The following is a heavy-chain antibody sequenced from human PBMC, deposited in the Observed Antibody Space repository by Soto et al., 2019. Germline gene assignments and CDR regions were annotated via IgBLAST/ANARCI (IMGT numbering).Heavy chain of an antibody. D-gene: IGHD6-13*01. CDR1: GGSFSGYY. J-gene: IGHJ6*03. V-gene: IGHV4-34*01. Sequence: PSQTLSLTCAVEGGSFSGYYWRCIRQPPGKGLEWIGEINHSGSTNYNPSLKSRVTISVDTSKNQFSLKLSSVTAADTAVYYCARRNSSSDVNYYYYYMDVWGKGTTVTVSS. CDR3: ARRNSSSDVNYYYYYMDV. CDR2: INHSGST.